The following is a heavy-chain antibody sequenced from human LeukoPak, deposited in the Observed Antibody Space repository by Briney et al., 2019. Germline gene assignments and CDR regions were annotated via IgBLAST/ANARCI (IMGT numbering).Heavy chain of an antibody. CDR3: ARARHCASSSCIHDF. J-gene: IGHJ4*02. Sequence: GESLKISCKPSGYSFTSHWIAWLRQMPGRGLEWMGIIFTGDFDTRYSPSFQSQVTISADKSISTAYLEWSSLTASDTAIYYCARARHCASSSCIHDFWGPGTQVTVSS. D-gene: IGHD2-21*01. CDR1: GYSFTSHW. V-gene: IGHV5-51*01. CDR2: IFTGDFDT.